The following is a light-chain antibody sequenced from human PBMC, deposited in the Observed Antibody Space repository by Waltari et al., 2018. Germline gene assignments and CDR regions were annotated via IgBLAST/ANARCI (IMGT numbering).Light chain of an antibody. CDR3: RHYVRVPVT. CDR2: CAS. CDR1: QSIGTF. Sequence: EIVLSQSPGPLSLSPGGRVTLSGKASQSIGTFLAWYQKKPGQPPRLLIYCASIRVAGIPHRVSGSVSGTDFSLTISRLEPGDFAVYYCRHYVRVPVTFGQGTKVQIK. V-gene: IGKV3-20*01. J-gene: IGKJ1*01.